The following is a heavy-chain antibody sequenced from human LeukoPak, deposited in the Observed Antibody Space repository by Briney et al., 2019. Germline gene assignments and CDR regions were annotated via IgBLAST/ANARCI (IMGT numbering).Heavy chain of an antibody. CDR1: GDSISSYY. D-gene: IGHD6-19*01. J-gene: IGHJ5*02. Sequence: SETLCLTCTASGDSISSYYWSWIRQPPGKGLEWIGYIYYSGTNNNPSLTSRVTISVDTSKNQFSLKLSSVTAADTAVYYCARTPPGWYEGWFDTWGQGTLVTASS. CDR3: ARTPPGWYEGWFDT. CDR2: IYYSGT. V-gene: IGHV4-59*08.